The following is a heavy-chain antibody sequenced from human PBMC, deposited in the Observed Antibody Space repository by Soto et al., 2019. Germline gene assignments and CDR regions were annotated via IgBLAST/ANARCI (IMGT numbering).Heavy chain of an antibody. D-gene: IGHD3-10*01. CDR1: GFTFSNYW. CDR3: ARGGFSGSGSYIQGDY. J-gene: IGHJ4*02. CDR2: IKSDGSSI. Sequence: EVQLVESGGGLVQPGGSLRLSCAASGFTFSNYWMHWVRQAPGKGLVWVSRIKSDGSSISYADSVKGRFTISRDNARNALYLPMHSLRAGATAVYYCARGGFSGSGSYIQGDYWGQGTLVTVSS. V-gene: IGHV3-74*01.